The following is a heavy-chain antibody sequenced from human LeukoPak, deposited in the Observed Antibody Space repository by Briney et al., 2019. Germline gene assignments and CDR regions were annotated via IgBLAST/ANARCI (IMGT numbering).Heavy chain of an antibody. CDR3: ASGRVRGYRGYDPFDY. V-gene: IGHV3-53*01. Sequence: GGSLRLSCVASGFTVSSNYMSWVRQAPGKGLEWVSLIYGGGSTYYADSVKGRFTISRDNSRNTLYLQMDSLRADDTAVYYCASGRVRGYRGYDPFDYWGQGTLVTVSS. CDR2: IYGGGST. J-gene: IGHJ4*02. CDR1: GFTVSSNY. D-gene: IGHD5-12*01.